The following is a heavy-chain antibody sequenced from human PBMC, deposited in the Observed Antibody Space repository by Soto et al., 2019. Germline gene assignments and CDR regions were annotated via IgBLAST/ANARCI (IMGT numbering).Heavy chain of an antibody. CDR1: GLAFRTYA. V-gene: IGHV3-48*01. CDR3: AAGYIQLWGFDY. Sequence: PGGSLRLSCAAPGLAFRTYAMTWVRQAPGKGLEWVSFICSRSTPIYYADSVKGRFTISRDTVKNSVYLHMNSLRAEDTAVYYCAAGYIQLWGFDYWGQGALVTVSS. D-gene: IGHD5-18*01. CDR2: ICSRSTPI. J-gene: IGHJ4*02.